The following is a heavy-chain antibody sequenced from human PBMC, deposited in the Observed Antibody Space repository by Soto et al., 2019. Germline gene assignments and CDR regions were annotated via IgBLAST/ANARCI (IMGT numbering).Heavy chain of an antibody. CDR3: ASGFLVLDSFDY. CDR2: INPSGGST. CDR1: GYSFTGYS. V-gene: IGHV1-46*01. J-gene: IGHJ4*02. D-gene: IGHD6-13*01. Sequence: ASVKVSCKASGYSFTGYSMHWVRQAPGQGLEWMGIINPSGGSTSYAQKFQGRVTMTRDTSTSTVYMELSSLRSEDTAVYYCASGFLVLDSFDYWGQGTLVTVSS.